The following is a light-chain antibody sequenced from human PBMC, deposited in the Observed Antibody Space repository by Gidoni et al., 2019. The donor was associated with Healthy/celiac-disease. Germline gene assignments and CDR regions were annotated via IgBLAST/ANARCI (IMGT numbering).Light chain of an antibody. CDR3: SSYTSSSTLEV. Sequence: QSALTQPASVSGSPGQSITISCTGTSSDVGGYHYVAWYQPHPGKAPKLMIYDVSNRPSGVSNRFSGSKSGNTASLTISGLQAEDEADYYCSSYTSSSTLEVFGTGTKVTVL. V-gene: IGLV2-14*01. J-gene: IGLJ1*01. CDR1: SSDVGGYHY. CDR2: DVS.